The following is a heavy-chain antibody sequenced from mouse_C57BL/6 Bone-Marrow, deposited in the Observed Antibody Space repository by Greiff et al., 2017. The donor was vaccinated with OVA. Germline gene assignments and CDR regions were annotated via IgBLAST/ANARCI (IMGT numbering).Heavy chain of an antibody. V-gene: IGHV1-53*01. CDR3: ASYGSSLYYSMDY. D-gene: IGHD1-1*01. Sequence: QVQLQQPGTELVKPGASVKLSCKASGYTFTSYWMHWVKQRPGQGLEWIGNINPSNGGTNYNEKFKSKATRTVDKSSSTAYMQLSSLTSEDSAVYYCASYGSSLYYSMDYWGQGTSVTVSS. J-gene: IGHJ4*01. CDR1: GYTFTSYW. CDR2: INPSNGGT.